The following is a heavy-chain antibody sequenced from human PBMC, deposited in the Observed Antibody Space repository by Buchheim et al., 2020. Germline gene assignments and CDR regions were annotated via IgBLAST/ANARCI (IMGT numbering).Heavy chain of an antibody. CDR1: GYTFTGYY. D-gene: IGHD4-11*01. J-gene: IGHJ4*02. CDR3: ARARLLRETTVTSSRPPDY. CDR2: INPNSGGT. Sequence: QVQLVQSGAEVKKPGASVKVSCKASGYTFTGYYMHWVRQAPGQGLEWMGWINPNSGGTNYAQKFQGRVTMTRDTSISTAYMELSSLRSDDTAVYCCARARLLRETTVTSSRPPDYWGQGTL. V-gene: IGHV1-2*02.